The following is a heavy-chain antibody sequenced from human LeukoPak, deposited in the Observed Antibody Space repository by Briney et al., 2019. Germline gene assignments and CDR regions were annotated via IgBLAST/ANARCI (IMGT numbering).Heavy chain of an antibody. CDR3: ARDVGARLPGY. D-gene: IGHD6-6*01. Sequence: GASVKVSCKASGGTFSSYAISWVRQAPGQGLEWMGWISAYNGNTNYAQKLQGRVTMTTDTSTSTAYMELRSLRSDDTAVYYCARDVGARLPGYWGQGTLVTVSS. CDR1: GGTFSSYA. CDR2: ISAYNGNT. V-gene: IGHV1-18*01. J-gene: IGHJ4*02.